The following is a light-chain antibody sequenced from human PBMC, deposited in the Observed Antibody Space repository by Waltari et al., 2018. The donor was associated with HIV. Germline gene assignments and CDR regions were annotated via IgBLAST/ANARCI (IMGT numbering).Light chain of an antibody. V-gene: IGLV2-11*01. CDR3: GSSASKYTFV. J-gene: IGLJ1*01. CDR2: DLI. Sequence: QSALTQSRSVSGSPGPSITISCTGTTNDVGAYHYVSWYQQHPGRAHKLLIFDLIKRPSGVPDRFSGSKSGNTASLTIAGLQAEDEADDYCGSSASKYTFVFGTGTKVTVL. CDR1: TNDVGAYHY.